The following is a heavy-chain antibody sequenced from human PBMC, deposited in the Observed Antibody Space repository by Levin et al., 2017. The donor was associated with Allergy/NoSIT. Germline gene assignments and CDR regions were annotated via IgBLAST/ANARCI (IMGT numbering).Heavy chain of an antibody. Sequence: PGGSLRLSCAASGFTFSSYSMNWVRQAPGKGLEWVSSISSSSSYIYYADSVKGRFTISRDNAKNSLYLQMNSLRAEDTAVYYCARFTTVTTSWFDPWGQGTLVTVSS. V-gene: IGHV3-21*01. CDR3: ARFTTVTTSWFDP. CDR1: GFTFSSYS. D-gene: IGHD4-17*01. J-gene: IGHJ5*02. CDR2: ISSSSSYI.